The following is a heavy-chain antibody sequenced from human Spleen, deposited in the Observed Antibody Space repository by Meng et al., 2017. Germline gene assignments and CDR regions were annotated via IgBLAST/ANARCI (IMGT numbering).Heavy chain of an antibody. D-gene: IGHD1-14*01. J-gene: IGHJ4*02. CDR3: AKGGRTGLQQEDY. CDR1: GFTCNIYA. Sequence: GESLKTSWVASGFTCNIYAMSWVRQAPGKGLEWVSGISGRGDSTYNADRFTSSRDNSRNTLYLQMNSLRVHDTDVYYCAKGGRTGLQQEDYWGQGTLVTVSS. V-gene: IGHV3-23*01. CDR2: ISGRGDST.